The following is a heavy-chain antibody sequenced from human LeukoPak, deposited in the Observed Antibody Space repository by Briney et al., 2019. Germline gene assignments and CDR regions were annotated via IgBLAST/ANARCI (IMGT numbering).Heavy chain of an antibody. J-gene: IGHJ6*02. CDR3: AVGSSPFYYYYGMDV. D-gene: IGHD6-13*01. CDR2: ISGSGGST. CDR1: GFTFSSYA. Sequence: PGASLRLSCAASGFTFSSYAMSWVRQAPGKGLEWVSAISGSGGSTYYADSVKGRFTISRDNSKNTLYLQMNSLRAEDTAVYYCAVGSSPFYYYYGMDVWGQGTTVTVSS. V-gene: IGHV3-23*01.